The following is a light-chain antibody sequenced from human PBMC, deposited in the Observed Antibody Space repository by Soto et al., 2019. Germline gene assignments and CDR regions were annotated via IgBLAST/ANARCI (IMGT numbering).Light chain of an antibody. CDR1: RSDIGGYNY. Sequence: QSALTQPPSASGSLGQSVTISCTGTRSDIGGYNYVSWYLQYPGKAPKLMIYDVYKRPSGVPDRFSGSKSGNTASLTVSGLQAEDEADYYCCSYAGGSDFVIFGGGTKVTVL. CDR2: DVY. J-gene: IGLJ2*01. V-gene: IGLV2-8*01. CDR3: CSYAGGSDFVI.